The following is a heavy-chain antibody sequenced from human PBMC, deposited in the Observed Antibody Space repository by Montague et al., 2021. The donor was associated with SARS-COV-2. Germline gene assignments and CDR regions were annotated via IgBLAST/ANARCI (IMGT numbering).Heavy chain of an antibody. V-gene: IGHV3-23*01. CDR3: AKGLSSGSYYSSYFDY. D-gene: IGHD3-10*01. Sequence: SLRFSCAVPGFTFSSYAMSWVRQAPGKGLEWVSVISGSGGSTYYADSVKGRFTISRDNSKNTLYLQMNSLRAEDTAVYYCAKGLSSGSYYSSYFDYWGQGTLVTVSS. CDR1: GFTFSSYA. J-gene: IGHJ4*02. CDR2: ISGSGGST.